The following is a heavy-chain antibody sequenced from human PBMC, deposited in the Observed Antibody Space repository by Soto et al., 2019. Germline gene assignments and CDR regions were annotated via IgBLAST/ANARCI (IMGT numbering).Heavy chain of an antibody. J-gene: IGHJ5*02. Sequence: SVKVSCKASGGTFSSYAISWVRQAPGQGLEWMGGIIPIFGTANYAQKFQGRVTITADKSTSTAYMELSSLRSEDTAVYYCASADSSGYYYRWFDPWGQGALVTVSS. CDR1: GGTFSSYA. V-gene: IGHV1-69*06. CDR3: ASADSSGYYYRWFDP. CDR2: IIPIFGTA. D-gene: IGHD3-22*01.